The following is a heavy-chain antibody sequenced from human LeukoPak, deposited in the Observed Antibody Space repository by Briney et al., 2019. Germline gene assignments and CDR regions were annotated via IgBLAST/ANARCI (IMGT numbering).Heavy chain of an antibody. D-gene: IGHD3-10*01. CDR2: ISYDGSNK. CDR1: GFTFSSYA. J-gene: IGHJ4*02. V-gene: IGHV3-30-3*01. CDR3: ASFLLWFGELFADY. Sequence: GGSLRLSCAASGFTFSSYAMHWVRQAPGKGLEWVAVISYDGSNKYYADSVKGRFTISRDNSKNTLYLQMNSLRAEDTAVYYCASFLLWFGELFADYWGQGTLVTVSS.